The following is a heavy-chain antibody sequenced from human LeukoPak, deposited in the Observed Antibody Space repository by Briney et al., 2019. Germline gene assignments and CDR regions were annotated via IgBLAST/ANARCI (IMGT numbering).Heavy chain of an antibody. Sequence: ASVKVSCKASGGTFSSYAINWVRQAPGQGLEWMGWINPNSGGTNYAQKFQGRVTMTRDTSISTAYMELSRLRSDDTAVYYCARGGDIVLMVYNNWFDPWGQGTLVTVSS. CDR3: ARGGDIVLMVYNNWFDP. J-gene: IGHJ5*02. V-gene: IGHV1-2*02. D-gene: IGHD2-8*01. CDR1: GGTFSSYA. CDR2: INPNSGGT.